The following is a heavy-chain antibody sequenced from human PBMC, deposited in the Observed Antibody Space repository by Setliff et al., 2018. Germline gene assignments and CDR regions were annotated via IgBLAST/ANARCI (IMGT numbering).Heavy chain of an antibody. CDR2: ISGRGDST. J-gene: IGHJ3*02. CDR1: GFTFSSYA. Sequence: QPGGSLRLSCAASGFTFSSYAMTWVRQAPGKGLERVSAISGRGDSTFYEDAVKGRFTISRDNSKNTLYLQMNSLRAEDTAIYYCAKYYYDSSGYYHDAFDIWGQGTMVTV. V-gene: IGHV3-23*01. CDR3: AKYYYDSSGYYHDAFDI. D-gene: IGHD3-22*01.